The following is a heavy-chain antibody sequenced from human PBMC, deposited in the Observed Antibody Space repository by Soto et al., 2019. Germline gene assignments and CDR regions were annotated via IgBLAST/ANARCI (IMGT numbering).Heavy chain of an antibody. CDR1: GFSISRGGFL. D-gene: IGHD3-22*01. Sequence: QVQLQESGPGLVKPSQTLSLTCNVSGFSISRGGFLWSWIRQHPGKGLEWIGFIAYNGRTSYNPSLKSRVTISADTSNNQISLELTSVTAADTAVYYCARSEVVVIRLDNWGQGTPVTVSS. CDR3: ARSEVVVIRLDN. J-gene: IGHJ4*02. V-gene: IGHV4-31*03. CDR2: IAYNGRT.